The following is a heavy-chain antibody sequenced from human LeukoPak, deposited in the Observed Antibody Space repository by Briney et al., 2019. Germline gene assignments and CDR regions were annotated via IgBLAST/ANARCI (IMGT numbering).Heavy chain of an antibody. V-gene: IGHV1-18*01. CDR1: GYTFTSYG. CDR2: ISAYNGNT. CDR3: ARDGVGATFDY. J-gene: IGHJ4*02. Sequence: ASVKVSCKASGYTFTSYGISWVRQAPGQGLEWMGWISAYNGNTNYAQKFQGRVTMPTDTSTSTAYMELRSLRPDDTAVYYCARDGVGATFDYWGQGTLVTVSS. D-gene: IGHD1-26*01.